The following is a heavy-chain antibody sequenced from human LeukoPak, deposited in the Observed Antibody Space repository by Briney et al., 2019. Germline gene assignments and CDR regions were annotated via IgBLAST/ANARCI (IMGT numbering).Heavy chain of an antibody. CDR2: INSDGSST. Sequence: GGSLRLSCAASGFTFSSYEMSWVRQAPGKGLVWVSRINSDGSSTSYADSVKGRFTISRDNAKNTLYLQMNSLRAEDTAVYYCARDFDYYDSSGYYYDYWGQGTLVTVSS. V-gene: IGHV3-74*01. CDR1: GFTFSSYE. CDR3: ARDFDYYDSSGYYYDY. J-gene: IGHJ4*02. D-gene: IGHD3-22*01.